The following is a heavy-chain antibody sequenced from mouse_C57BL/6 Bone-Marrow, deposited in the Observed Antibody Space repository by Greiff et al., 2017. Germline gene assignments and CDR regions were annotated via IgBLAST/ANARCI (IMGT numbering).Heavy chain of an antibody. CDR3: ARLWDGDY. J-gene: IGHJ2*01. V-gene: IGHV1-59*01. CDR1: GYTFTSYW. Sequence: VQLQQPGAELVRPWTSVKLSCKASGYTFTSYWMHWVKQRPGQGLEWIGVIDPSDSYTNYNQKFKGKATLTVDTSSSTAYMQLSSLTSEDSAVYYCARLWDGDYWGQGTTLTVSS. D-gene: IGHD4-1*01. CDR2: IDPSDSYT.